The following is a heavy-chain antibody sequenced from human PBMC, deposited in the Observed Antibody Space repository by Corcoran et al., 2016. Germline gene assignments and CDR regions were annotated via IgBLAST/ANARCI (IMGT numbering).Heavy chain of an antibody. J-gene: IGHJ6*02. CDR2: IKDDGGEK. D-gene: IGHD1-20*01. V-gene: IGHV3-7*01. Sequence: EVQLVQSGGGLVQPGGSLRLSCADSGSTFSRYWMAWVRQAPGKGLEWVGNIKDDGGEKNYVDSVKGRFTFSRDNAKKTLYLQRNNLRAEDTGVYYGARNNWNGAAFLDVWGQGTTVTVSS. CDR3: ARNNWNGAAFLDV. CDR1: GSTFSRYW.